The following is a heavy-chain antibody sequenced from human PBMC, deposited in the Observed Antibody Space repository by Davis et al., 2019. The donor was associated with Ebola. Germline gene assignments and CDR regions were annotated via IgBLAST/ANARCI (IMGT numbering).Heavy chain of an antibody. V-gene: IGHV3-48*02. D-gene: IGHD6-13*01. Sequence: GGSLRLSCAASGFTFSSENMNWVWQGPGKGPEWIAFISSRSSPIYYADSVMGRFTISRDNAKESLYLHMNSLRDEDTALYYCAIGRGSSWFHYWGRGTLVTVSS. J-gene: IGHJ4*02. CDR3: AIGRGSSWFHY. CDR2: ISSRSSPI. CDR1: GFTFSSEN.